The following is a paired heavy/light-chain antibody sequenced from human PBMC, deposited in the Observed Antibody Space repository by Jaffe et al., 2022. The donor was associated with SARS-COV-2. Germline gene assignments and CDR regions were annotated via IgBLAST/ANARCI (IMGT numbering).Heavy chain of an antibody. J-gene: IGHJ4*02. D-gene: IGHD2-21*02. CDR1: GFTFNTFG. CDR3: AKGVTKGTLHYFDY. V-gene: IGHV3-30*18. CDR2: MSYDRNNN. Sequence: QVQLVESGGGVVQPGTSLRLSCAASGFTFNTFGMHWVRQAPGKGLEWVAVMSYDRNNNYYIDSVKGRFTISRDNSKNMLYLQMNSLRLEDTAVYFCAKGVTKGTLHYFDYWGQGTLVTVSS.
Light chain of an antibody. V-gene: IGKV3-11*01. Sequence: EIVLTQSPVTLSLSPGERATLSCRASQSVTTYLAWYQQKPGQAPRLLIYDASNRATGIPARFSGSGSGTDFTLTISSLAPEDFAVYYCQQRIDWPLTFGGGTKVEIK. CDR1: QSVTTY. CDR2: DAS. CDR3: QQRIDWPLT. J-gene: IGKJ4*01.